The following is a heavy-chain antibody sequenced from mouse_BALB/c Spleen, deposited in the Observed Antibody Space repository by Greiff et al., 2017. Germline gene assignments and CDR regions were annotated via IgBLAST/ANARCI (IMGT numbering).Heavy chain of an antibody. Sequence: EVQLQQSGPSLVKPSQTLSLTCSVTGDSITSGYWNWIRKFPGNKLEYMGYISYSGSTYYNPSLKSRISITRDTSKNQYYLQLNSVTTEDTATYYCAREGSFGYAMDYWGQGTSVTVSS. V-gene: IGHV3-8*02. D-gene: IGHD1-2*01. CDR1: GDSITSGY. CDR3: AREGSFGYAMDY. J-gene: IGHJ4*01. CDR2: ISYSGST.